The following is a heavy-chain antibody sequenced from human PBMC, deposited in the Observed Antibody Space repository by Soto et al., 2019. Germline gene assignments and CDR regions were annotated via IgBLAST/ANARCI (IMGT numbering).Heavy chain of an antibody. J-gene: IGHJ6*02. V-gene: IGHV3-48*03. CDR1: GFTFSSYE. CDR2: IGTSGKTI. Sequence: LRLSCAVSGFTFSSYEMYWVRQAPGKGLEWVSYIGTSGKTIYYADSVRGRFTISRDNAKNSLYLQMNSLRAEDTAVYFCARDPAIYSGKFDYGLDVWGRGTTVTVSS. CDR3: ARDPAIYSGKFDYGLDV. D-gene: IGHD4-4*01.